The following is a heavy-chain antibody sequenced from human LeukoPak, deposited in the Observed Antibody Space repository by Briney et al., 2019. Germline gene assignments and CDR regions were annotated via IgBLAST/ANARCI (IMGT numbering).Heavy chain of an antibody. D-gene: IGHD6-19*01. V-gene: IGHV4-34*01. CDR3: ARRAQWLVRPRYFDY. J-gene: IGHJ4*02. Sequence: SETLSLTCAVYGGSFSGYYWSWIRQPPGKGLEWIGEINHSGSTNYNPSLKRRGTISVDTSKNQFSLKLSSVPAADTAVYYCARRAQWLVRPRYFDYWGQGTLVTVSS. CDR1: GGSFSGYY. CDR2: INHSGST.